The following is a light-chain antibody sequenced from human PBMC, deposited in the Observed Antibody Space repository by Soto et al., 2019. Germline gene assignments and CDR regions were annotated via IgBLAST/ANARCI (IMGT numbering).Light chain of an antibody. CDR3: QQYNNWPPIT. CDR2: GAS. CDR1: QSVSSN. J-gene: IGKJ5*01. V-gene: IGKV3-15*01. Sequence: EIVMTQSPATLSVSPGERATLSCRASQSVSSNLAWYQQKPGQAPRLLIYGASTRATGIPARFSGSESGTDVTLTISSLQSEDFAVHYCQQYNNWPPITFGHGTRLEIK.